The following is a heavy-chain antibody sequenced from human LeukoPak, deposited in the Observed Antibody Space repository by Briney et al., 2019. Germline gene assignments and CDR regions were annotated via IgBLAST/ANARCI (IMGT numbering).Heavy chain of an antibody. CDR1: GFTFSSYS. J-gene: IGHJ4*02. D-gene: IGHD3-22*01. V-gene: IGHV3-21*01. CDR3: ARGGGPYDSSGYYYFDY. CDR2: ISSSSSYI. Sequence: GGSLRLSCAASGFTFSSYSMNWVRQAPGKGLEWVSSISSSSSYIYYADSVKGRFTISRDNAKNSLYLQMNSLRAEDTAVYYCARGGGPYDSSGYYYFDYWGQGTPVTVSS.